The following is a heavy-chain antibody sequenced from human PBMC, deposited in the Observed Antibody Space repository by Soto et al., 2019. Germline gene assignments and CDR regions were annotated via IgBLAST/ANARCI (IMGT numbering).Heavy chain of an antibody. V-gene: IGHV2-26*01. CDR2: IFSIDAK. Sequence: QVTLQESGPVLVRPTETLTLTCTVSGFSLNNTSVGVSWIRQPPGKAPEWLAHIFSIDAKSFSTPLRTTLTISKDICTDQVVLIMTNMNPLDTATYSCARITSYGSTLVYSVYFYGMAVGGPGTTVTVSS. J-gene: IGHJ6*02. D-gene: IGHD2-15*01. CDR1: GFSLNNTSVG. CDR3: ARITSYGSTLVYSVYFYGMAV.